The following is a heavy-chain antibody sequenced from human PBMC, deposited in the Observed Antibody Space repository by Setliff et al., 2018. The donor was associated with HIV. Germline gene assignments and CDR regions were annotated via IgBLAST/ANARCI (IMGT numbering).Heavy chain of an antibody. CDR2: IYTSGNT. V-gene: IGHV4-61*02. CDR3: ARGAGRDNYGYWFYHGMDV. Sequence: SETLSLTCSVSGGSISSGSYYWSWIRQPAGKGPEWIGRIYTSGNTNYNPFLKSRVTISVDTSKNQFSLKLNSVTAADTAVYYCARGAGRDNYGYWFYHGMDVWGQGTTVTVSS. J-gene: IGHJ6*02. D-gene: IGHD5-18*01. CDR1: GGSISSGSYY.